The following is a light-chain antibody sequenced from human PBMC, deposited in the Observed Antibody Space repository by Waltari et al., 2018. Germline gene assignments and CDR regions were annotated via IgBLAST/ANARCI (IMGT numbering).Light chain of an antibody. V-gene: IGLV1-47*01. CDR1: TSHIGNNY. CDR3: VTWDDSLGGYYV. Sequence: QSVLTQSPSASGTPGQSVAISCSGATSHIGNNYVYWYQQLPGTAPKLLIYRDSQRPSGVPDRFSGSKSGTSASLAISGLRSEDEADYYCVTWDDSLGGYYVFGTGTKVTVL. J-gene: IGLJ1*01. CDR2: RDS.